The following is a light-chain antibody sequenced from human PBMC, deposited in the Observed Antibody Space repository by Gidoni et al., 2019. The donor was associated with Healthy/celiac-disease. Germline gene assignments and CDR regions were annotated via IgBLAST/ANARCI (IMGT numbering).Light chain of an antibody. Sequence: SVLTQPPSASRTPGQWVTISCSGSSSNIGSNTVNWYQQLPGTAPKLPIYSNNQRPSGVPDRFSGSKSGTSASLAVSGLQSEDEADYYCAAWDDSLNAGVFGGGTKLTVL. CDR1: SSNIGSNT. CDR2: SNN. V-gene: IGLV1-44*01. CDR3: AAWDDSLNAGV. J-gene: IGLJ2*01.